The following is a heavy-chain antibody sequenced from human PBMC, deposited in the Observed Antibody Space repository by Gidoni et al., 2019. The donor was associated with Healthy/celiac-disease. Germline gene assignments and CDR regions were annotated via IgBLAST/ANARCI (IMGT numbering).Heavy chain of an antibody. CDR1: GFTFSSYA. CDR2: ISGSGGST. CDR3: ASEGELLNVDY. D-gene: IGHD1-26*01. Sequence: EVPLLESGCGLVQPGGSLRLSCAASGFTFSSYALSWVRQAPGKGLEWVAAISGSGGSTYYADSVKGRFNISRDNSKNTLYLQMNSLRDEDTAVYYCASEGELLNVDYWGQGTLVTVSS. V-gene: IGHV3-23*01. J-gene: IGHJ4*02.